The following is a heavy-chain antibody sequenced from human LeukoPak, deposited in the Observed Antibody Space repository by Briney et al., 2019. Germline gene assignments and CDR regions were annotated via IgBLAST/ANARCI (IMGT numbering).Heavy chain of an antibody. CDR2: ISYDGSNK. D-gene: IGHD2-2*01. CDR3: ARDIECSSTSCRPYYYYGMGV. Sequence: GGSPRLSCAASGFTFSSYAMHWVRQAPGKGLEWVAVISYDGSNKYYADSVKGRFTISRDNSKNTLYLQMNSLRAEDTAVYYCARDIECSSTSCRPYYYYGMGVWGQGTTVTVSS. CDR1: GFTFSSYA. J-gene: IGHJ6*02. V-gene: IGHV3-30*04.